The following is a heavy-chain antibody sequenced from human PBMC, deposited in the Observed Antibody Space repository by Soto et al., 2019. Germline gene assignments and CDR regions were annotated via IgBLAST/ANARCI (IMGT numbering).Heavy chain of an antibody. CDR1: GGSISSDGYY. V-gene: IGHV4-31*01. D-gene: IGHD3-9*01. J-gene: IGHJ5*02. Sequence: QVQLQESGPGLVKPSQTLSLTCTVSGGSISSDGYYWSWIRQHPGKGLEWIGYIYFSGSTYYNPSLNIQIIISRYTSKNQFSLKLSSVTAAHTAVYYCARDQGIYDILTCHSEHKWFDPRGQGTLVTV. CDR2: IYFSGST. CDR3: ARDQGIYDILTCHSEHKWFDP.